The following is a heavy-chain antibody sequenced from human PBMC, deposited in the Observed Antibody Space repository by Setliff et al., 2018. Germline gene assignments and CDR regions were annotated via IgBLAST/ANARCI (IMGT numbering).Heavy chain of an antibody. Sequence: GGSLRLSCAASGITLSSYGMDWVRQAPGKGLEWVSFIQTYGNDKNYADSVKGRFTIYRDDSKNTLYLQMDSLRPEDTAIYYCARGVDYCMDVWGKGTTVTVSS. CDR3: ARGVDYCMDV. CDR1: GITLSSYG. D-gene: IGHD2-15*01. CDR2: IQTYGNDK. J-gene: IGHJ6*03. V-gene: IGHV3-30*02.